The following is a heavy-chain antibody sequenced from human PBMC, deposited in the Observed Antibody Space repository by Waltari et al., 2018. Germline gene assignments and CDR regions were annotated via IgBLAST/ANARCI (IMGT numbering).Heavy chain of an antibody. D-gene: IGHD6-13*01. CDR2: IYTSGRT. Sequence: QVQLQESGPGLVKPSQTLSLTCTVSGGSISSGSYYWSWIRQPAGKGLEWIGYIYTSGRTNYNPSLKSRVTISVDTSKNQFSLKLSSVTAADTAVYYCARASSSWGLDYWGQGTLVTVSS. CDR1: GGSISSGSYY. V-gene: IGHV4-61*09. J-gene: IGHJ4*02. CDR3: ARASSSWGLDY.